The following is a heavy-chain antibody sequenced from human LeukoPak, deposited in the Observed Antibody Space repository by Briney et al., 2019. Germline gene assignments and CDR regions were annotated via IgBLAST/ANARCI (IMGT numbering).Heavy chain of an antibody. J-gene: IGHJ4*02. CDR2: ISAYNGNT. CDR1: GYTFTSYG. D-gene: IGHD3-3*01. V-gene: IGHV1-18*01. CDR3: ASGRFWPSLDY. Sequence: VASVKVSCKASGYTFTSYGISLVRQAPGHGLEWMGWISAYNGNTNYAQKLQGRVTMTTDTSTSTAYMELRSLRSDDTAVYYCASGRFWPSLDYWGQGTLVTVSS.